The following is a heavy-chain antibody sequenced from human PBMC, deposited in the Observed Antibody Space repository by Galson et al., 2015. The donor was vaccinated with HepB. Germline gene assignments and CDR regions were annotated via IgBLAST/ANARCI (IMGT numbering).Heavy chain of an antibody. Sequence: SLRLSCAASGFTFSSYAMSWVRQAPGKGLEWVSAISGSGGSTYYADSVKGRFTISRDYSKNTLYLQMNSLRAEDTAVYYCANHYYDSSGPTGYFGYWGQGTLVTVSS. V-gene: IGHV3-23*01. CDR2: ISGSGGST. D-gene: IGHD3-22*01. CDR3: ANHYYDSSGPTGYFGY. J-gene: IGHJ4*02. CDR1: GFTFSSYA.